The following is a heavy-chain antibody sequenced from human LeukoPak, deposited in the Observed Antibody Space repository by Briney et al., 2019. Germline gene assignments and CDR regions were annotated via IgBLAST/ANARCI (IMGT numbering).Heavy chain of an antibody. Sequence: SETLALTCTVSGGSISGYYWSWIRQPPGKGLEWVGYIYYNGYTDYRPSLRSRVTISVDTSKNQLSLKLSSVTAADTAVYYCARGSSSFSYWGQGTLVTVSS. D-gene: IGHD2-2*01. J-gene: IGHJ4*02. CDR3: ARGSSSFSY. CDR2: IYYNGYT. V-gene: IGHV4-59*01. CDR1: GGSISGYY.